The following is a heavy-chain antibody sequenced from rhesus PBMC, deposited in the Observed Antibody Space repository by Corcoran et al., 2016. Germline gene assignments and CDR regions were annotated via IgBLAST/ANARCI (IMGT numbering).Heavy chain of an antibody. CDR3: TSSPHAGVVVATPGDY. J-gene: IGHJ4*01. CDR2: ISESVVTI. Sequence: DVQLVESGGGLVKPGGSLRLSCVASGFTFSSYEMHWVRQAPGKGLEWVSVISESVVTIYYADSVKGRFTISRDNAKNSLFLQMNSLRAEDTAVYYCTSSPHAGVVVATPGDYWGQGVLVTVSS. V-gene: IGHV3-100*02. D-gene: IGHD2-21*01. CDR1: GFTFSSYE.